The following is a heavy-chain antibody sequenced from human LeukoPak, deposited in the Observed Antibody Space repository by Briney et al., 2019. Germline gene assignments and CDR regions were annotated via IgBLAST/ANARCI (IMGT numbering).Heavy chain of an antibody. CDR3: AKELYDYVWGSYRYFGY. D-gene: IGHD3-16*02. J-gene: IGHJ4*02. V-gene: IGHV3-23*01. CDR2: ISGSGGST. Sequence: GGSLRLSCAASGFTFSSYVMSWVRQAPGKGLEWVSAISGSGGSTYYADSVKGRFTISRDNSKNTLYLQMNSLRAEDTAVYYCAKELYDYVWGSYRYFGYWGQGTLVTVSS. CDR1: GFTFSSYV.